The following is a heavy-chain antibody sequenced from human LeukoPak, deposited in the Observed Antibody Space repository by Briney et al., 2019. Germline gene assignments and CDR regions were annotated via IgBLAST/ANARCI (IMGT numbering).Heavy chain of an antibody. J-gene: IGHJ5*02. CDR1: GGTFSSYA. CDR2: IIPILGIA. CDR3: ARDPDCSGGSCYRFDP. V-gene: IGHV1-69*04. Sequence: SVKVSRKASGGTFSSYAISWVRQAPGQGLEWMGRIIPILGIANYAQKFQGRVTLTADKSTSTAYMELSSLRSEDTAVYYCARDPDCSGGSCYRFDPWGQGTLVTVSS. D-gene: IGHD2-15*01.